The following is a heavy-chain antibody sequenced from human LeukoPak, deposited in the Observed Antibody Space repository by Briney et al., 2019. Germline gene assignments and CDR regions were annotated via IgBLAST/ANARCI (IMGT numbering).Heavy chain of an antibody. D-gene: IGHD1-14*01. CDR3: ASQRPDED. CDR2: IIPILGIA. V-gene: IGHV1-69*04. Sequence: SVKVSCKASGYTFTSYGISWVRQAPGQGLEWMRRIIPILGIANYAQKFQGRVTITADKSTSTAYMELSSLRSEDTAVYYCASQRPDEDWGQGTLVTVSS. CDR1: GYTFTSYG. J-gene: IGHJ4*02.